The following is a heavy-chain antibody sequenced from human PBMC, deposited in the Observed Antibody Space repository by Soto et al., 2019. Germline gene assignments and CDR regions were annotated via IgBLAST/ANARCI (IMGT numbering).Heavy chain of an antibody. Sequence: GGSLRLSCAASGFTFSSYAMSWVRQAPGKGLEWVSAISGSGGSTYYADSVKGRFTISRDNSKNTLYLQMSSLRAEDTAVYYCVKGVVVVPAAIFDYWGQGTLVTVSS. CDR2: ISGSGGST. V-gene: IGHV3-23*01. CDR1: GFTFSSYA. J-gene: IGHJ4*02. D-gene: IGHD2-2*01. CDR3: VKGVVVVPAAIFDY.